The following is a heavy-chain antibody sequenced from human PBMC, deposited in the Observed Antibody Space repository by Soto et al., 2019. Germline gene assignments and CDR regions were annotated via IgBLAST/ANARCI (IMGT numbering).Heavy chain of an antibody. Sequence: PSETLSLTCTVSGGSISSYYWSWIRQPPGKGLEWIGYIYYSGSTNYNPSLKSRVTISVDTSKNQFSLKLSSVTAADTAVYYCARVGRGSGSPIDPWGQGTLVTVSS. J-gene: IGHJ5*02. CDR3: ARVGRGSGSPIDP. CDR2: IYYSGST. CDR1: GGSISSYY. D-gene: IGHD1-26*01. V-gene: IGHV4-59*01.